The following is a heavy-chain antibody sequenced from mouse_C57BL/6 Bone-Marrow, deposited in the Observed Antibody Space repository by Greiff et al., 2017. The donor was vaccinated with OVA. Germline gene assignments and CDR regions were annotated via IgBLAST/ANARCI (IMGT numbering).Heavy chain of an antibody. CDR3: TTPYYYGSSYG. J-gene: IGHJ2*01. V-gene: IGHV14-4*01. Sequence: VQLKESGAELVRPGASVKLSCTASGFNIKDDYMHWVKQRPEQGLEWIGWIDPENGDTEYASKFQGKATITADTSSNTAYLQLSSLTSEDTAVYYCTTPYYYGSSYGWGQGTTLTVSS. D-gene: IGHD1-1*01. CDR1: GFNIKDDY. CDR2: IDPENGDT.